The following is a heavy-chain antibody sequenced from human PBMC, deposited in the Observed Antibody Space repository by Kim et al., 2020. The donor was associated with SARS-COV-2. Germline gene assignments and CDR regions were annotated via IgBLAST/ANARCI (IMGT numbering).Heavy chain of an antibody. CDR1: GYTLTELS. V-gene: IGHV1-24*01. J-gene: IGHJ5*02. CDR3: ATRGGITMVRGPVPYWFDP. Sequence: ASVKVSCKVSGYTLTELSMHWVRQAPGKGLEWMGGFDPEDGETIYAQKFQGRVTMTEDTSTDTAYMELSSRRSEDTAVYYCATRGGITMVRGPVPYWFDPWGQGTLVTVSS. CDR2: FDPEDGET. D-gene: IGHD3-10*01.